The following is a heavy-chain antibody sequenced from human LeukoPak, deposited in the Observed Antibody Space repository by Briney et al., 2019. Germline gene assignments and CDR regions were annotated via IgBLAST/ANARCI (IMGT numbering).Heavy chain of an antibody. J-gene: IGHJ4*02. V-gene: IGHV4-39*07. Sequence: SETLSLTCTVSGGSLSSSSYYWGWIRQPPGKGREWIGEINHSGSTNYNPSLKSRVTISVDTSKNQFSLQLSSMTAADTALYYCARGWQGYYDSSGYYLLDYWGQGTLVTVSS. CDR2: INHSGST. CDR1: GGSLSSSSYY. D-gene: IGHD3-22*01. CDR3: ARGWQGYYDSSGYYLLDY.